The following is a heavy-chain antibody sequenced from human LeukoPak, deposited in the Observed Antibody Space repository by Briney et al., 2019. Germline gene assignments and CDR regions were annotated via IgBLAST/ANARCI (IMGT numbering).Heavy chain of an antibody. CDR1: GFTFSSHA. J-gene: IGHJ4*02. V-gene: IGHV3-23*01. Sequence: PGGPLRLSCAASGFTFSSHAMSWVRQAPGKGLEWVSTMSGDATSTYYADSVKGRFTISRDNSKNTLYLQMNSLRAEDTAVYYCAKRTSGSSWYPSDSWGQGTLVTVSS. D-gene: IGHD6-13*01. CDR3: AKRTSGSSWYPSDS. CDR2: MSGDATST.